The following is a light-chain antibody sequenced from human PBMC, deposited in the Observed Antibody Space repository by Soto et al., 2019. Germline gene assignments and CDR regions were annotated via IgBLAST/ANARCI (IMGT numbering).Light chain of an antibody. CDR3: QQYHNYPVT. Sequence: DIRMTQSPSSLSASVGDRVTITCRASQEISNHLAWFQQKPGKPPKSLISDASNLQSGVPSKFSGSGSGTDFTLTISSLQPEDFATYYCQQYHNYPVTFGGGTKVEIK. CDR1: QEISNH. CDR2: DAS. J-gene: IGKJ4*01. V-gene: IGKV1-16*02.